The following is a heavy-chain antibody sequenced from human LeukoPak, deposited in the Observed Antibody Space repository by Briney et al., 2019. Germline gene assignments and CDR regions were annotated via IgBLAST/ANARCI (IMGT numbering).Heavy chain of an antibody. Sequence: GTSLRLSCKASGFIFNDYAMHWVRQAPGKGLEGVAVMSADGINTFYAASVRGRFTISRDDSQATVNLQMNSLTSEDTALYYCARDAGSAWISWFASWGQGSLVAVSS. CDR3: ARDAGSAWISWFAS. CDR1: GFIFNDYA. CDR2: MSADGINT. V-gene: IGHV3-30-3*01. D-gene: IGHD6-19*01. J-gene: IGHJ5*01.